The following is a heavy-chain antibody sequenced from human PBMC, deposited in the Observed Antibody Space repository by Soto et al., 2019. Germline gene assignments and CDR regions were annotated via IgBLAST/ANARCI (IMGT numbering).Heavy chain of an antibody. J-gene: IGHJ1*01. CDR2: ISSSSSYI. Sequence: PGGSLRLSCAASGFTFSSYSMNWVRQAPGKGLEWVSSISSSSSYIYYADSVKGRFTISRDNAKNSLYLQMNSLRAEDTAVYYCARGGPDASGWYPEYFQHWGQGTLVTVSS. CDR1: GFTFSSYS. CDR3: ARGGPDASGWYPEYFQH. V-gene: IGHV3-21*01. D-gene: IGHD6-19*01.